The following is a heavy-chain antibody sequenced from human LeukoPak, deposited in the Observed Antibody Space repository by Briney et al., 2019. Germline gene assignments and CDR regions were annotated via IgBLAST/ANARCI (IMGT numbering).Heavy chain of an antibody. J-gene: IGHJ6*03. V-gene: IGHV4-61*02. Sequence: PSQTLSLTCTVSGGSISSGSYYWSWIRQPAGKGLEWIGCIYTSGSTNYNPSLKSRVTISVDTSKNQFSLKLSSVTAADTAVYYCARPSTGDYMDVWGKGTTVTVSS. CDR2: IYTSGST. CDR3: ARPSTGDYMDV. D-gene: IGHD2-2*01. CDR1: GGSISSGSYY.